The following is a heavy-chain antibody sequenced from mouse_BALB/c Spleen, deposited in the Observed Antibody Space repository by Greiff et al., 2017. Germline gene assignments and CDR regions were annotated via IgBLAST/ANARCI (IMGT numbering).Heavy chain of an antibody. V-gene: IGHV3-8*02. J-gene: IGHJ4*01. Sequence: EVNLVESGPSLVKPSQTLSLTCSVTGDSITSGYWNWIRKFPGNKLEYMGYISYSGSTYYNPSLKSRISITRDTSKNQYYLQLNSVTTEDTATYYCARYIGDYLYAMDYWGQGTSVTVSS. D-gene: IGHD2-4*01. CDR3: ARYIGDYLYAMDY. CDR1: GDSITSGY. CDR2: ISYSGST.